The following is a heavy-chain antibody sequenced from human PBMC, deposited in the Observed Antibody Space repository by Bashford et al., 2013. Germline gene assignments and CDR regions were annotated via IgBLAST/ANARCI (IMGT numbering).Heavy chain of an antibody. J-gene: IGHJ6*02. V-gene: IGHV1-69*13. CDR2: IIPIFGTA. CDR1: GGTFSSYA. CDR3: ARGYSSSWYVNYYYYGMDVR. D-gene: IGHD6-13*01. Sequence: SVKVSCKASGGTFSSYAISWVRQAPGQGLEWMGGIIPIFGTANYAQKFQGRVTITADESTSTAYMELSSLRSEDTAVYYCARGYSSSWYVNYYYYGMDVRGAKGTTGHRSP.